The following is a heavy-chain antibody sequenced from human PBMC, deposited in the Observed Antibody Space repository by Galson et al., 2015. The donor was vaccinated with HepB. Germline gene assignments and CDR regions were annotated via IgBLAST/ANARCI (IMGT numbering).Heavy chain of an antibody. CDR3: ATETDYYDSSGYYYVPFDY. Sequence: SLRLSCAASGFTFSSYGMHWVRQAPGKGLEWVAVIWYDGSNKYYADSVKGRFTISRDNSKNTLYLQMNSLRAEDTAVYYCATETDYYDSSGYYYVPFDYWGQGTLVTVSS. V-gene: IGHV3-33*01. J-gene: IGHJ4*02. CDR1: GFTFSSYG. D-gene: IGHD3-22*01. CDR2: IWYDGSNK.